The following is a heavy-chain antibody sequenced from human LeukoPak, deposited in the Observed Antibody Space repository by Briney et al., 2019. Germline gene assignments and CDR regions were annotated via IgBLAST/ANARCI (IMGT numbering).Heavy chain of an antibody. CDR1: GYTFTSYG. D-gene: IGHD2-2*01. J-gene: IGHJ4*02. Sequence: GASVKVSCKASGYTFTSYGISWVRQAPGQGLEWMGWISGYTGNTKYAQKLQGRVTMTTDTSASTAYMDLRSLRSDATAMYYCARTKGSTSYFDSWGQGTLVTVSS. CDR3: ARTKGSTSYFDS. CDR2: ISGYTGNT. V-gene: IGHV1-18*01.